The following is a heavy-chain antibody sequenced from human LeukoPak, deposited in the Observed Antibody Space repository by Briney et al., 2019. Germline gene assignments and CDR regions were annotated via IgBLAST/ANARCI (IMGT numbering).Heavy chain of an antibody. CDR2: IWYAGSNK. J-gene: IGHJ5*02. CDR3: ARDSPGGRFDP. CDR1: GFTFSGHE. D-gene: IGHD1-14*01. Sequence: GGSLRLSCEGSGFTFSGHEMNWVRQAPGKGLEWVAVIWYAGSNKYYADSVKGRVTISRDDSKNTLYLQMNSLRAEDTAVYYCARDSPGGRFDPWGQGTLVTVSS. V-gene: IGHV3-33*08.